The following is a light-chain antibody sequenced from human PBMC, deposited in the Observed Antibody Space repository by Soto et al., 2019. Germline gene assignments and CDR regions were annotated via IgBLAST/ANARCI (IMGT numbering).Light chain of an antibody. V-gene: IGKV1-27*01. J-gene: IGKJ1*01. Sequence: DIQMTQSPCSLSASVGDRVTITCRANQDISYYLAWYQQKQGKVPKLLIYGASTLQSGVPSRFSGSGSGTDFTLTTSSLQPEDIATYYCQKYHSAPRTFGQGTKVDIK. CDR3: QKYHSAPRT. CDR1: QDISYY. CDR2: GAS.